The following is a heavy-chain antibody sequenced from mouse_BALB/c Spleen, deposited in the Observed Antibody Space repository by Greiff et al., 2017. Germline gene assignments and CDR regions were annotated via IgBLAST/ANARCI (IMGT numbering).Heavy chain of an antibody. D-gene: IGHD2-2*01. V-gene: IGHV7-3*02. Sequence: EVMLVESGGGLVQPGGSLRLSCATSGFTFTDYYMSWVRQPPGKALEWLGFIRNKANGYTTEYSASVKGRFTISRDNSQSILYLQMNTLRAEDSATYYCARAGYHYAMDYWGQGTSVTVSS. CDR3: ARAGYHYAMDY. CDR1: GFTFTDYY. CDR2: IRNKANGYTT. J-gene: IGHJ4*01.